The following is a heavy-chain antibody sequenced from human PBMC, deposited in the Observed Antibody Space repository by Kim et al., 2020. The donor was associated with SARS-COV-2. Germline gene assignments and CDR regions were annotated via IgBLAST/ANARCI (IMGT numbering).Heavy chain of an antibody. V-gene: IGHV3-74*01. Sequence: GGSLRLSCAASGFTFSRYWVHWVRQAPGKGLLWVSRINEDGSITDCADSVKGRFTISRDNAKNTVYLQMNSLRGEDTALYYCARDFRGLQDYWGQGTLVTVSS. J-gene: IGHJ4*02. CDR2: INEDGSIT. CDR1: GFTFSRYW. CDR3: ARDFRGLQDY. D-gene: IGHD3-10*01.